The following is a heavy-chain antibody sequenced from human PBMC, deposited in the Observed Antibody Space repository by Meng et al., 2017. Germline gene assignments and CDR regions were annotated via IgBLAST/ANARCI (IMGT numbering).Heavy chain of an antibody. CDR3: ARDSPYLLHYGSGSYSGWFDP. CDR1: GGSISSYY. Sequence: SETLSLTCTVSGGSISSYYWSWIRQPAGKGLEWIGRIYTRGSTNYNPSLMSRVTMSVDTSQNQLSLKLNSVTAADTAVYYGARDSPYLLHYGSGSYSGWFDPWGQGTLVTVSS. D-gene: IGHD3-10*01. CDR2: IYTRGST. J-gene: IGHJ5*02. V-gene: IGHV4-4*07.